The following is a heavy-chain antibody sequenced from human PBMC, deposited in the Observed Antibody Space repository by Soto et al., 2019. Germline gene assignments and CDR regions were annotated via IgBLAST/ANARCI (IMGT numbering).Heavy chain of an antibody. V-gene: IGHV3-15*07. Sequence: EVQLVESVGGLVKPGGSLRLSCVASGFSFNEAWMNWVRQAPGQGLEWVGRIKTRAGGGATTYAAPVQGRFTISRDASKHTLYLHMYSLRTEVTAIYYCTTGSVEGLWGKGTTVSVSS. CDR2: IKTRAGGGAT. D-gene: IGHD2-15*01. J-gene: IGHJ6*04. CDR3: TTGSVEGL. CDR1: GFSFNEAW.